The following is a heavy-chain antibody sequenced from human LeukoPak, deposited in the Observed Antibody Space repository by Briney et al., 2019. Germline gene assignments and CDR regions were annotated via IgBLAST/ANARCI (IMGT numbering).Heavy chain of an antibody. V-gene: IGHV3-48*03. Sequence: GGSLRLSCAASGFIFSSYEMNWVRQAPGKGLEWISYISSSGSTIYYADSVKGRFTISRDNAENSLYLQMNSLRAEDTAVYYCARVGYHDSSGFWGQGTLVTVSS. CDR3: ARVGYHDSSGF. CDR1: GFIFSSYE. J-gene: IGHJ4*02. D-gene: IGHD3-22*01. CDR2: ISSSGSTI.